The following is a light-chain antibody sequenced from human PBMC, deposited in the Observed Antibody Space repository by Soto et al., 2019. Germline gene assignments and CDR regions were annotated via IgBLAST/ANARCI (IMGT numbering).Light chain of an antibody. CDR2: GAS. CDR3: QQTYRSPFT. CDR1: QNILTY. Sequence: DIQMTQSPSSLSASVGDNVTMSCRASQNILTYLNWYQQNPGRAPKLLIFGASILQDGVPSRFNGIGSGTEFTLTITSLRPEDFATYFCQQTYRSPFTFGPGTKVDVK. V-gene: IGKV1-39*01. J-gene: IGKJ3*01.